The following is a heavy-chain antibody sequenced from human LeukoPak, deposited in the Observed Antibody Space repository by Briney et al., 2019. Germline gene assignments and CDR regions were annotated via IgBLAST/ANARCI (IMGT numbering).Heavy chain of an antibody. CDR1: GFTFRSYG. CDR3: ARDHRWENDY. CDR2: IWYDGSNK. J-gene: IGHJ4*02. D-gene: IGHD1-26*01. V-gene: IGHV3-33*01. Sequence: GRSLRLSCAASGFTFRSYGMHWVRQAPGKGLEWVAVIWYDGSNKYYADSVKGRFTISRDNSKNTLYLQMNSLRAEDTAVYYCARDHRWENDYWGQGTLVTVSS.